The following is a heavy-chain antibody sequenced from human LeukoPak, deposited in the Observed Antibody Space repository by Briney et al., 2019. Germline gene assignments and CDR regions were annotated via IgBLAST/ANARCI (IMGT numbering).Heavy chain of an antibody. CDR2: IYTSGST. CDR3: AGGNYDFWSGPPYYYYMDV. D-gene: IGHD3-3*01. J-gene: IGHJ6*03. CDR1: GGSISSYY. V-gene: IGHV4-4*07. Sequence: PSETLSLTCTVSGGSISSYYWSWIRQPAGKGLEWIGRIYTSGSTNYNPSLKSRVTMSVDTSKNQFSLKLSSVTAADTAVHYCAGGNYDFWSGPPYYYYMDVWGKGTTVTVSS.